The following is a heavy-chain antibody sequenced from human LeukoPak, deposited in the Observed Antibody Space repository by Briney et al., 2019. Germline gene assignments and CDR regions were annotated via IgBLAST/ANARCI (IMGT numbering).Heavy chain of an antibody. Sequence: PSETLSLTCTVSGYSISSGYYWGWIRQPPGKGLEWIGSIYHSGSTYYNPSLKSRVAISVDTSKNQFSLKLSSVTAADTAVYYCARDRPTVTGNWVQHWGQGTLVTVSS. J-gene: IGHJ1*01. CDR2: IYHSGST. V-gene: IGHV4-38-2*02. CDR3: ARDRPTVTGNWVQH. CDR1: GYSISSGYY. D-gene: IGHD4-17*01.